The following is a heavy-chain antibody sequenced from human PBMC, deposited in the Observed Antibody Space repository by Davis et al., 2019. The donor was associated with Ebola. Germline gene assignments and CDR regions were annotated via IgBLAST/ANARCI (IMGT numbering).Heavy chain of an antibody. CDR3: ATDRGYCSGGSCYPRTYGMDV. V-gene: IGHV1-24*01. CDR1: GGTFSSYA. CDR2: FDPEDGET. Sequence: ASVKVSCKASGGTFSSYAISWVRQAPGQGLEWMGGFDPEDGETIYAQKFQGRVTMTEDTSTDTAYMELSSLRSEDTAVYYCATDRGYCSGGSCYPRTYGMDVWGQGTTVTVSS. J-gene: IGHJ6*02. D-gene: IGHD2-15*01.